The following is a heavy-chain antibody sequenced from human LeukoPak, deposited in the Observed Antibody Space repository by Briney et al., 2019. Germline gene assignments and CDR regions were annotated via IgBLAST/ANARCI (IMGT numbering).Heavy chain of an antibody. Sequence: PGGSLRLSCAASGFTFSSYGMQWVRQAPGKGLEWVAVIWYDGSNKYYADSVKGRFTISRDNSKNTLYLQMNSLRAEDTAVYYCARAFSIAAAGNYYYYYGMDVWGQGTTVTVSS. CDR2: IWYDGSNK. CDR3: ARAFSIAAAGNYYYYYGMDV. D-gene: IGHD6-13*01. CDR1: GFTFSSYG. V-gene: IGHV3-33*08. J-gene: IGHJ6*02.